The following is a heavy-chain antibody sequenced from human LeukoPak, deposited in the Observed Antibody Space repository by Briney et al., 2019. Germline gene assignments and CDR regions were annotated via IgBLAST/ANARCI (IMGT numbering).Heavy chain of an antibody. V-gene: IGHV3-15*01. CDR2: IKSKTDGGTI. J-gene: IGHJ4*02. Sequence: GGSLRLSCAASGFTFSNAWMSWVRQAPGKGLEWVGRIKSKTDGGTIDYAAPVKGRFTISRDDSKNTLYLQMNSLKTEDTAVYYCTTTGYSYGSGLDYRGQGTLVTVSS. D-gene: IGHD5-18*01. CDR3: TTTGYSYGSGLDY. CDR1: GFTFSNAW.